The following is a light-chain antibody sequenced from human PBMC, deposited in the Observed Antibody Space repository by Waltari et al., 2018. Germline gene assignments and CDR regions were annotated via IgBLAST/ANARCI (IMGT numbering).Light chain of an antibody. CDR2: AAS. CDR3: QNHERLPAT. CDR1: QSISKY. J-gene: IGKJ1*01. Sequence: VLTRPQGPLPFSPGETATLSCRASQSISKYLVWYQQRPGHAPRPLIYAASTRATGVPDRFSGSGYGTDFTLTISRLEPEDFAVYYCQNHERLPATFGQGTKVEIK. V-gene: IGKV3-20*01.